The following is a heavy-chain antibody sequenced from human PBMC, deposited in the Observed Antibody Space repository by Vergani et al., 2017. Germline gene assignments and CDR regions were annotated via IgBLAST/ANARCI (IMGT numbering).Heavy chain of an antibody. CDR3: ARESDDFWSGQYSC. J-gene: IGHJ4*02. CDR2: INPIFGTA. D-gene: IGHD3-3*01. V-gene: IGHV1-46*01. Sequence: QVQLVQSGAEVKKPGASVKVSCKASGYTFTSYYMHWVRQAPGQGLEWMGIINPIFGTANYAQKFQGRVTITADESTSTAYMELSSLRSEDTAVYYCARESDDFWSGQYSCWGQGTLVTVSS. CDR1: GYTFTSYY.